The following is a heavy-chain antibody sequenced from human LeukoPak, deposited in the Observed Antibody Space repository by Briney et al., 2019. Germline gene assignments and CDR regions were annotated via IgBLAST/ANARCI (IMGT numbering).Heavy chain of an antibody. V-gene: IGHV5-51*01. Sequence: AGESLKISCKGSGYSFTSYWIGWVRQMPGKGLEWMGIIYPGDSDTRYSPSFQGQVTISADKSISTAYLQWSSLKASDTAMYYCARQLVSGDYEGRYNWFDPWGQGTLVTVSS. CDR3: ARQLVSGDYEGRYNWFDP. J-gene: IGHJ5*02. D-gene: IGHD4-17*01. CDR2: IYPGDSDT. CDR1: GYSFTSYW.